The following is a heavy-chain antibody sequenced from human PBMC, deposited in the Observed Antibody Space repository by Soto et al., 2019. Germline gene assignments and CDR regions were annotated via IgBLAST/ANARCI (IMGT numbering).Heavy chain of an antibody. CDR3: AKDGAGSSGWYYFDY. CDR1: GFTFSSYA. V-gene: IGHV3-23*01. CDR2: ISGSGGSA. D-gene: IGHD6-19*01. Sequence: EVQLLESGGGLVQPGGSLRLSCAASGFTFSSYAMSWVRQVPGKGLEWVSAISGSGGSAYYADSVKGRFTISRDNSKNTRYLQMNSLRAEDTAVYYCAKDGAGSSGWYYFDYWGQGTLVTVSS. J-gene: IGHJ4*02.